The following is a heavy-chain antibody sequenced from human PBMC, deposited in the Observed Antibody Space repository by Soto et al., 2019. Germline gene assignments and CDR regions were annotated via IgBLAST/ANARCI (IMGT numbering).Heavy chain of an antibody. D-gene: IGHD3-22*01. CDR1: GFIFTDAW. Sequence: EVRLVESGGALVEPGGSLRLSCAASGFIFTDAWLSWVRQAPGKGLAWVGRIKSKADGETTDYAAPVKGIFTISRDDSKNTLYLEMNSLKTEDTAVYHCKVIGYWGQGTQVTVSS. CDR3: KVIGY. CDR2: IKSKADGETT. V-gene: IGHV3-15*02. J-gene: IGHJ4*02.